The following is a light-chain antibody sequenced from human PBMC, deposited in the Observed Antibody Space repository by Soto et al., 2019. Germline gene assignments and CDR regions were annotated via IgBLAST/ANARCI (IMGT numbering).Light chain of an antibody. J-gene: IGLJ1*01. CDR3: CSYAGGPYV. V-gene: IGLV2-11*01. Sequence: QSVLTQPRSVSGSPGQSVAISCTGTSSDVGGYNYVSWYQQHPGKAPKVMIYDVSKRPSGVPDRFSGSKSGNTASLTISGLQAEDEADYYCCSYAGGPYVFGTRTKVTVL. CDR1: SSDVGGYNY. CDR2: DVS.